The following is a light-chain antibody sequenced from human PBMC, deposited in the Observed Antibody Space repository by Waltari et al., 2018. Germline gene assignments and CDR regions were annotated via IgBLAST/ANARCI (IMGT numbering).Light chain of an antibody. V-gene: IGKV1-16*01. Sequence: DIQMTQSPSSLSASIGDRVTLTCQASQDINNYLAWYQQKPGKVPELLIYKTSTLQSGVPSRFSGSGSGTHFTLTISSLQPEDFATYYCQHGNGTPWTFGQGTEVEIK. CDR2: KTS. CDR3: QHGNGTPWT. CDR1: QDINNY. J-gene: IGKJ1*01.